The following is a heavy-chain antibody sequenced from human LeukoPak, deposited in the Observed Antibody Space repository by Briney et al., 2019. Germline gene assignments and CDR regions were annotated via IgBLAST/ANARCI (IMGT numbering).Heavy chain of an antibody. Sequence: GGSLRLSCAASGFTFSSYWMSWVRQAPGKGLEWVVNIKHDGSEKYYVDSVRGRFAISRDNAKNSLYLQMNSLRAEDTAVYYCARAPREWLLGYYFDYWGQGTLVTVSS. J-gene: IGHJ4*02. V-gene: IGHV3-7*01. D-gene: IGHD3-3*01. CDR1: GFTFSSYW. CDR3: ARAPREWLLGYYFDY. CDR2: IKHDGSEK.